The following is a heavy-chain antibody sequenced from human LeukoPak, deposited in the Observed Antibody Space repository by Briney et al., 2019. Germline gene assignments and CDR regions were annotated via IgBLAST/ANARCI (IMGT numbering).Heavy chain of an antibody. V-gene: IGHV3-30-3*01. Sequence: PGGSQRLSCAASGFTFSSYAMHWVRQAPGKGLEWVAVISYDGSNKYYADSVKGRFTISRDNSKNTLYLQMNSLRAEDTAVYYCARDQQYCSSTSCYPAYYFDYWGQGTLVTVSS. J-gene: IGHJ4*02. CDR2: ISYDGSNK. CDR1: GFTFSSYA. CDR3: ARDQQYCSSTSCYPAYYFDY. D-gene: IGHD2-2*01.